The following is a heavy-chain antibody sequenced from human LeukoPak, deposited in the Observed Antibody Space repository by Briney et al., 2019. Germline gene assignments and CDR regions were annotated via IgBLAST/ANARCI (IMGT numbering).Heavy chain of an antibody. CDR2: ISSSSSYI. CDR1: GFTFSSYS. V-gene: IGHV3-21*05. J-gene: IGHJ6*03. Sequence: GGSLRLSCTASGFTFSSYSMNWVRQAPGKGLEWVSYISSSSSYIYYADSVRGRFTISRDNAKNSLYLQMNSLRAEDTAVYYCARDGSSTSPPWYMDVWGKGTTVTVSS. CDR3: ARDGSSTSPPWYMDV. D-gene: IGHD2-2*01.